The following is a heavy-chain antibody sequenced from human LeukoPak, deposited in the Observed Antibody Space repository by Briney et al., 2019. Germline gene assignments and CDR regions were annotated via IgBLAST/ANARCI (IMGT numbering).Heavy chain of an antibody. CDR1: GFTFSDYY. Sequence: GGSLRLSCAASGFTFSDYYMSWIRQAPGKGLEWVSYISSSGSTIYYADSVKGRFTISRDNAKNSLYLQMNSLRAEDTAVYYCARERGEEYSSGWYKTNFFDTWGQGTRVTVSS. CDR3: ARERGEEYSSGWYKTNFFDT. J-gene: IGHJ4*02. D-gene: IGHD6-19*01. V-gene: IGHV3-11*01. CDR2: ISSSGSTI.